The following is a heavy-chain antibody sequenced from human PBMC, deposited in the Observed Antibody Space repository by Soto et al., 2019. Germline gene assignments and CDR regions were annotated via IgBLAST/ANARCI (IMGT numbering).Heavy chain of an antibody. J-gene: IGHJ6*02. D-gene: IGHD2-2*01. CDR1: GFTFSSYG. V-gene: IGHV3-33*01. CDR2: IWYDGSNK. CDR3: AREGCSSTSCYYGMDV. Sequence: QVQLVESGGGVVQPGRSLRLSCAASGFTFSSYGMHWVRQAPGKGLEWVAVIWYDGSNKYYADSVKGRFTISRDNSKNXLYLQMNSLRAEDTAVYYCAREGCSSTSCYYGMDVWGQGTTVTVSS.